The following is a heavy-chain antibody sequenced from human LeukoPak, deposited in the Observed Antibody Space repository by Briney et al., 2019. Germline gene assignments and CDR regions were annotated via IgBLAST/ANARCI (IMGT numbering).Heavy chain of an antibody. V-gene: IGHV5-10-1*01. CDR3: ARRPAYCGGDCYTNEYFQH. CDR2: IDPSDSYT. Sequence: GESLQISCKGSGYSFTSYWISWVRQMPGKGLEWMGRIDPSDSYTNYSPSFQGHVTISADKSISTAYLQWSSLKASDTAMYYCARRPAYCGGDCYTNEYFQHWGQGTLVTVSS. J-gene: IGHJ1*01. CDR1: GYSFTSYW. D-gene: IGHD2-21*02.